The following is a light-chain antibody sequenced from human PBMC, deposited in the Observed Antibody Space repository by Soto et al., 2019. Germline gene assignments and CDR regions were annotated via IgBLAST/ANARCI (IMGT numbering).Light chain of an antibody. CDR3: QQRANWPVT. V-gene: IGKV3-11*01. CDR1: QSVSSY. J-gene: IGKJ3*01. CDR2: DSS. Sequence: EIVLTQSPATLSLSPGERAILSCRASQSVSSYLAWYQQKPGQAPRLLIYDSSNRATGIPARFGGSGSGTDFTLTISSLEPEDFAVYYCQQRANWPVTFGPGTKVDIK.